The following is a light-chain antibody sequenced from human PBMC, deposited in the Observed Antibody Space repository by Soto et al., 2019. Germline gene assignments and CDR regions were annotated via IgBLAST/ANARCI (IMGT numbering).Light chain of an antibody. V-gene: IGKV1-33*01. CDR1: QDISNY. CDR2: DAS. Sequence: DIQLTQSQSSLSASVGDRVTITCQASQDISNYLNWYQQKPGKAPKLLIYDASNLETGVPSRFSGSGSGTDFTLTIKNLQPEDIGTYYCQQYDPLLFGQGTKVDIK. CDR3: QQYDPLL. J-gene: IGKJ1*01.